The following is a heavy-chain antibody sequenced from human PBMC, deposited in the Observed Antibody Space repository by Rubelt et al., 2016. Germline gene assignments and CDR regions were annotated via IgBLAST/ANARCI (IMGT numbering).Heavy chain of an antibody. V-gene: IGHV3-23*04. CDR1: GFTFSSYN. D-gene: IGHD1-1*01. Sequence: EVQLVESGGGLVQPGGSLRLSCAASGFTFSSYNMNCVRQAPGKGLEWVSAISGSGGSTYYADSGKGRFTISRDSSKNTRYLQMNSRRAEETSVYYCAKGGNWNALYFDYWGQGTLVTVSS. J-gene: IGHJ4*02. CDR3: AKGGNWNALYFDY. CDR2: ISGSGGST.